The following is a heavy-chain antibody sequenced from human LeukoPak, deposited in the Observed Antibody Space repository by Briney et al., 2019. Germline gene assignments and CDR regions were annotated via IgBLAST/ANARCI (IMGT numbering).Heavy chain of an antibody. CDR1: GFTFTSYW. J-gene: IGHJ4*02. Sequence: GGSLRLSCAASGFTFTSYWMHWVRQAPGKGLVWVSRIDIDGTGTSYADSVKGRFTISRDNAKNTVSLQMNSLKAEDTAVYYCGTVFDHWGPGILVTVSS. CDR3: GTVFDH. V-gene: IGHV3-74*01. CDR2: IDIDGTGT.